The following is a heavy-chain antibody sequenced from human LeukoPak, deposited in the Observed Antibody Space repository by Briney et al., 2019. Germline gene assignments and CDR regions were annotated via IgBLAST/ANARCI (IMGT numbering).Heavy chain of an antibody. V-gene: IGHV1-18*04. J-gene: IGHJ4*02. CDR3: ARCPYYYDSSGYSDY. CDR2: INPNNGTT. D-gene: IGHD3-22*01. Sequence: ASVKVSCKASGYTFTSYYISWLRQAPGQGLEWMGWINPNNGTTNYAQKLQGRVTMTTDTSTSTAYMELRSLRSDDTAVYCCARCPYYYDSSGYSDYWGQGTLVTVSS. CDR1: GYTFTSYY.